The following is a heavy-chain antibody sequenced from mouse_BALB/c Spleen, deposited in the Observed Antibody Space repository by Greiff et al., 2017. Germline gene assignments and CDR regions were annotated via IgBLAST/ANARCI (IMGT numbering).Heavy chain of an antibody. V-gene: IGHV1-55*01. CDR2: IYPGSGST. Sequence: QVQLQQPGAELVKPGTSVKLSCKASGYNFTSYWINWVKLRPGQGLEWIGDIYPGSGSTNYNEKFKSKATLTVDTSSSTAYMQLSSLASEDSALYYCASKYSNYNYAMDYWGQGTSVTVSS. D-gene: IGHD2-5*01. CDR3: ASKYSNYNYAMDY. J-gene: IGHJ4*01. CDR1: GYNFTSYW.